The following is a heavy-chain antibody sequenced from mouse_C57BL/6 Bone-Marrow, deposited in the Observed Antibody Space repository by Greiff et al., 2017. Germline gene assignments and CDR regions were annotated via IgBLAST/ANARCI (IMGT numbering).Heavy chain of an antibody. D-gene: IGHD1-1*01. V-gene: IGHV1-64*01. CDR2: IHPNSGST. Sequence: QVQLQQPGAELVKPGASVKLSCKASGYTFTSYWMHWVKQRPGQGLEWIGMIHPNSGSTNYNEKFKSKATLTVDKSSSTAYRQLSSLTSEDSAVYYCARRIYYYGSSRSWGNYWGQGTTLTVSS. J-gene: IGHJ2*01. CDR1: GYTFTSYW. CDR3: ARRIYYYGSSRSWGNY.